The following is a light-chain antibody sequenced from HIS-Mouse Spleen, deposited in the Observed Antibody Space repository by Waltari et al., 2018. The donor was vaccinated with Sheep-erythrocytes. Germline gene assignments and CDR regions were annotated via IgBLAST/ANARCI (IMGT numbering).Light chain of an antibody. V-gene: IGLV2-8*01. CDR2: EVS. CDR3: SSYAGSNNWV. CDR1: SSDVGGYNY. Sequence: QSALTQPPSASGSPGQSVTISCTGTSSDVGGYNYVSWYQQHPGKAPKLMIYEVSKRPPGVHDRFSGSKAGSTASLTVSGLQAEDEADYYCSSYAGSNNWVFGGGTKLTVL. J-gene: IGLJ3*02.